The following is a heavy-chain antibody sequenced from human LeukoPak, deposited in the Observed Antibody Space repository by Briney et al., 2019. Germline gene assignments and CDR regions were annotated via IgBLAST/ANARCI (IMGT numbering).Heavy chain of an antibody. Sequence: ASVKVSCKASGYTFTGYYMHWVRQAPGQGLEWMGWINPNSGGTNYAQNLQGRVTMTTDTSTSTAYMELRSLRSDDTAVYYCARDRNDYGDYAFDYWGQGTLVTVSS. D-gene: IGHD4-17*01. J-gene: IGHJ4*02. CDR1: GYTFTGYY. V-gene: IGHV1-2*02. CDR3: ARDRNDYGDYAFDY. CDR2: INPNSGGT.